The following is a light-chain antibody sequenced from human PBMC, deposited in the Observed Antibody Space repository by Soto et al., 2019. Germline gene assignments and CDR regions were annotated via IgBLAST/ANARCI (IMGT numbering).Light chain of an antibody. CDR3: QQTAPFPRT. V-gene: IGKV1-39*01. J-gene: IGKJ5*01. CDR1: QSISSY. Sequence: DIQMTQSPSSLSASVGDRVTITCRASQSISSYLNWYQHKPGKAPKLLIYAASSLQTGVASRFSGSRSGTDFALTISSLQREDFATYSCQQTAPFPRTFGKG. CDR2: AAS.